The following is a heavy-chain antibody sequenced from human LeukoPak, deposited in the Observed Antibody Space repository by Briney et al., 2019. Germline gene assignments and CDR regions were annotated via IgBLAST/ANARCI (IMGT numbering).Heavy chain of an antibody. CDR3: ARGPYCSSTSCYPRYYFDY. CDR2: ICYSGST. CDR1: GGSVSSDDFC. D-gene: IGHD2-2*01. J-gene: IGHJ4*02. V-gene: IGHV4-30-4*01. Sequence: PSETLSLTCTVSGGSVSSDDFCWTWIRQPPGKGLEWIGYICYSGSTFYNPSLKSRVTISVDTSKNHFSLKLSSLTAADTAVYYCARGPYCSSTSCYPRYYFDYWGQGTLVTVSS.